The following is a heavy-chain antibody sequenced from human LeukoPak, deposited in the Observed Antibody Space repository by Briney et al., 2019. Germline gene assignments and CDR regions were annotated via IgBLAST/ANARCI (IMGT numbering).Heavy chain of an antibody. Sequence: AGGSLRLSCAASGFTFSSYAMHWVRQAPGNGLEWVAVMSYDGSNKYYADSVKGRFTISRDNSKNTLYLQMNSLRAEDTAVYYCAKEPYYDFWSGYYTHQFDYWGQGTLVTVSS. CDR1: GFTFSSYA. J-gene: IGHJ4*02. D-gene: IGHD3-3*01. V-gene: IGHV3-30-3*01. CDR2: MSYDGSNK. CDR3: AKEPYYDFWSGYYTHQFDY.